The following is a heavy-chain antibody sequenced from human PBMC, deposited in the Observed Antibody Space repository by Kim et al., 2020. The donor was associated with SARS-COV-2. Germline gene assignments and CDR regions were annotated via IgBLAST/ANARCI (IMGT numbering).Heavy chain of an antibody. D-gene: IGHD3-22*01. CDR3: ARCYYDSSGFVDY. J-gene: IGHJ4*02. Sequence: YADSVKGRFTISRDNAKNSLYLQMNRLRAEDTAVYYCARCYYDSSGFVDYWGQGTLVTVSS. V-gene: IGHV3-11*06.